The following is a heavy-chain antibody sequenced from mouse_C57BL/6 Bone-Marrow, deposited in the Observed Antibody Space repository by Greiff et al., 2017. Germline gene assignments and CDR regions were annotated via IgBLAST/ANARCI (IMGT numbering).Heavy chain of an antibody. J-gene: IGHJ2*01. CDR3: ARLGSNLFDY. D-gene: IGHD2-5*01. V-gene: IGHV1-81*01. CDR2: IYPRSGNT. CDR1: GYTFTSYG. Sequence: VQLQESGAELVRPGASLKLSCKASGYTFTSYGISWVQQATGQGLEWVGEIYPRSGNTYYDEKVKGRATLSTDKSSSTAYMELRSLTSEDSAVDFCARLGSNLFDYWGQGTPLTVSS.